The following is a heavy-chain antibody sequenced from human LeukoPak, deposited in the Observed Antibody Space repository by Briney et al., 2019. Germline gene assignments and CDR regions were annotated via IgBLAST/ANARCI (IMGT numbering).Heavy chain of an antibody. CDR2: ISSSGSTI. CDR3: ARSLVTTPGFDY. CDR1: GFTFSSYE. V-gene: IGHV3-48*03. D-gene: IGHD4-11*01. J-gene: IGHJ4*02. Sequence: GGSLRLSCAASGFTFSSYEMNWVRQAPGKGLEWVSYISSSGSTIYYADSVKGRFTISSDNAKNSLYLQMNSLRAEDTAVYYCARSLVTTPGFDYWGQGTLVTVSS.